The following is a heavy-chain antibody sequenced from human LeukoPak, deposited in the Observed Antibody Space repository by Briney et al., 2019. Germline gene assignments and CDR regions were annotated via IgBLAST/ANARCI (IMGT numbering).Heavy chain of an antibody. CDR2: ISSSSIYI. D-gene: IGHD3-10*01. CDR1: GFTFSSYS. CDR3: ARDGITMRILEY. V-gene: IGHV3-21*01. J-gene: IGHJ4*02. Sequence: KTGGSLRLSCAASGFTFSSYSMNWVRQAPGKGLEWVSSISSSSIYIYYADSVKGRFTISRDNAKKSLYLQMNSLRAEDTAVYYCARDGITMRILEYWGQGTLVTVSS.